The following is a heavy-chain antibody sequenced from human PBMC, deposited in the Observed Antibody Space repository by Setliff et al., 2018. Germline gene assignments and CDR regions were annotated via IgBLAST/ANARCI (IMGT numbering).Heavy chain of an antibody. V-gene: IGHV3-30*02. CDR2: IRHDGNNK. CDR3: AKELIEVMMTGLEF. CDR1: GFTFSSHG. J-gene: IGHJ4*02. D-gene: IGHD3-22*01. Sequence: PGGSLILSCAASGFTFSSHGMHWVRQAPGKGLEWVAFIRHDGNNKYYKDSVRGRFTISRDNSKNTVYLQMNNLRPEDTAVYYCAKELIEVMMTGLEFWGQGTMVTVSS.